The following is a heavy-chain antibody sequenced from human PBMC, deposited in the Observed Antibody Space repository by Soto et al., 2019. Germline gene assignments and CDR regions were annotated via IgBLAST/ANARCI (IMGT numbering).Heavy chain of an antibody. CDR2: ISGSGGNT. CDR1: GFTFSSYA. V-gene: IGHV3-23*01. J-gene: IGHJ6*03. CDR3: ARVSTVWVHYYMGV. Sequence: EVQLLESGGGPVHPGGSLRLSCAASGFTFSSYAMSWVRQAPGKGLEWVSTISGSGGNTFDADSVKGRFTISRDNSENTLHLQMDSLRAEDTAVYYCARVSTVWVHYYMGVWGKGTTVTVSS. D-gene: IGHD2-21*02.